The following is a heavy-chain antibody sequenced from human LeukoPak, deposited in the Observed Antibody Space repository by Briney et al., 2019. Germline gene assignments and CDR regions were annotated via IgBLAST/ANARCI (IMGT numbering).Heavy chain of an antibody. D-gene: IGHD6-13*01. J-gene: IGHJ6*03. CDR2: INPNSGGT. V-gene: IGHV1-2*02. CDR3: ARDLSSSWYSYYYYMDV. CDR1: GYTFTGYY. Sequence: ASVKVSCKASGYTFTGYYMHWVRQAPGQGLEWMGWINPNSGGTNYAQKFQGRVTMTRDTSISTAYMELSRLRSDDTAVYYCARDLSSSWYSYYYYMDVWGKGTTVTVSS.